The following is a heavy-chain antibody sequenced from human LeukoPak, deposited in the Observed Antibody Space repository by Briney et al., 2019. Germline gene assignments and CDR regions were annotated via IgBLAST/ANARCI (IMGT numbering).Heavy chain of an antibody. CDR3: ARESGVGTFDY. J-gene: IGHJ4*02. CDR2: IYSGGST. D-gene: IGHD1-1*01. Sequence: GGSLRLSCAASGFTVSSNYMSWVRQAPGKGLEWVSVIYSGGSTYYADSVKGRFNISRDNSKNTLYLQMNSLRAEDTAVYYCARESGVGTFDYWGEGTLVAVSS. V-gene: IGHV3-66*01. CDR1: GFTVSSNY.